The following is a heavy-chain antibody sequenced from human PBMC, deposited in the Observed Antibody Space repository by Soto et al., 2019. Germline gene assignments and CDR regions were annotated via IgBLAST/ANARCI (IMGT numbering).Heavy chain of an antibody. D-gene: IGHD1-26*01. Sequence: EVQLVESGGGLVQPGRSLRLSCAASGFTFDDYAMHWVRQTPGKGLEWVSAIDWNSGSIAYADSVQGRFTISRDNAENSLYLQMHSLRPEDTALYFCTKSRGSYFPYSGMDVWGQGTTVTVSS. CDR2: IDWNSGSI. V-gene: IGHV3-9*01. CDR3: TKSRGSYFPYSGMDV. J-gene: IGHJ6*02. CDR1: GFTFDDYA.